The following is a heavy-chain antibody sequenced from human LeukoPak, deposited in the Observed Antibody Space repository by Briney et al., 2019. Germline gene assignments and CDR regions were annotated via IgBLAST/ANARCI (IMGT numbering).Heavy chain of an antibody. CDR1: GYTFTSYG. D-gene: IGHD1-26*01. Sequence: ASVKVSCKASGYTFTSYGITWVRQAPRQGLEWMGWISAYNGNTHYAQKLQGRVTMTTDTSTTTAYMELRSLRSDDTAVYYCARGRAQWESFDYWGQGTLVTVSS. J-gene: IGHJ4*02. CDR3: ARGRAQWESFDY. CDR2: ISAYNGNT. V-gene: IGHV1-18*04.